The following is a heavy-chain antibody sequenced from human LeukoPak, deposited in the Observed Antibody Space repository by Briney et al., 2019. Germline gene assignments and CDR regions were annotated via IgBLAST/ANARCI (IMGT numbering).Heavy chain of an antibody. Sequence: ASVKVSCKASGYTFTSYDINWVRQATGQGLEWMGWMNPNSGNTGYAQKFQGRITMTRNTSISTAYMELSSLRSEDTAVYYCARAYSAYDAFDIWGQGTMVTVSS. D-gene: IGHD5-12*01. CDR3: ARAYSAYDAFDI. J-gene: IGHJ3*02. CDR1: GYTFTSYD. V-gene: IGHV1-8*01. CDR2: MNPNSGNT.